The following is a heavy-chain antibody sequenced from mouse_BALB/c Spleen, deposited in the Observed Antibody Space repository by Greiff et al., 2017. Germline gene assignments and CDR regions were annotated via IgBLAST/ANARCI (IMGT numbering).Heavy chain of an antibody. V-gene: IGHV1S135*01. D-gene: IGHD2-4*01. CDR1: GYSFTDYN. CDR2: IDPYNGGN. J-gene: IGHJ4*01. Sequence: LVESGPELVKPGASVKVSCKASGYSFTDYNMYWVQQSHGTSLEWIGYIDPYNGGNSYNQKFTGKTNLTVDKSSSAAVMHLNSLTSEDSAVYYCARVIIAMDYWGQGTSVTVSS. CDR3: ARVIIAMDY.